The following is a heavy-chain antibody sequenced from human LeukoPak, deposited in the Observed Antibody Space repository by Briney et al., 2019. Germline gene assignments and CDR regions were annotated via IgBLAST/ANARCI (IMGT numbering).Heavy chain of an antibody. V-gene: IGHV3-30*02. CDR1: GFTFSSYG. D-gene: IGHD3-3*01. CDR3: GKGNTYYHFWRGPRRGLRGNYL. Sequence: GGSLRLSCAASGFTFSSYGMHWVRQAPGKGLEWVAFIRYDGSNKYYADSVKGRFTISRDNSKNTLYLQMNSLRAEDTAVYYRGKGNTYYHFWRGPRRGLRGNYLWGQGTLVTVSS. CDR2: IRYDGSNK. J-gene: IGHJ4*02.